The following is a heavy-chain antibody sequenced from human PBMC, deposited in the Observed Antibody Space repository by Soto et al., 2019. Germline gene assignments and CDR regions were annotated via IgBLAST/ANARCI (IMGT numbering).Heavy chain of an antibody. V-gene: IGHV4-59*08. CDR1: GGSINNYY. CDR2: VYYNGYT. D-gene: IGHD6-13*01. Sequence: SETLSLTCTVSGGSINNYYWSWIRQPPGKGLEYIGFVYYNGYTSYNPSLQSRVTISVDMSMNQFSLRLGSVTAADTAVYYCARRTWSTWCFDYWGQGALVTVSS. J-gene: IGHJ4*02. CDR3: ARRTWSTWCFDY.